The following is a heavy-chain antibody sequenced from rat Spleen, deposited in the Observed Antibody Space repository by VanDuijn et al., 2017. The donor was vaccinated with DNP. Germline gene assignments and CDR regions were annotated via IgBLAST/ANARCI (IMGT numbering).Heavy chain of an antibody. CDR3: AKGPNYGGWSDYFDY. Sequence: EVKLVESGGGLVQPGRSLKLSCAASGFNFNDYWMGWVRQAPGTGLEWIGQLNKHSSIINYIPSLKEKITISRDNAQNTLYLQMSKLGSEDTAIYYCAKGPNYGGWSDYFDYWGQGVMVTVSS. CDR1: GFNFNDYW. J-gene: IGHJ2*01. V-gene: IGHV4-2*01. CDR2: LNKHSSII. D-gene: IGHD1-11*01.